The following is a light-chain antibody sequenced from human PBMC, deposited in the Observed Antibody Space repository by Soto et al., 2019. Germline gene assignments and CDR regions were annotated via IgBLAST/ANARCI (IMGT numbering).Light chain of an antibody. V-gene: IGKV3-11*01. CDR1: QSVGNF. J-gene: IGKJ4*01. CDR3: RHRANWRPSVT. CDR2: DVS. Sequence: EVVLTQSPATLSLSPRARATLSCRASQSVGNFLAWYQQKPGQAPRLLIYDVSNRATGIPARFGGRGSGTDFTLTIRKLEPEDFEVYYCRHRANWRPSVTFGGGTRV.